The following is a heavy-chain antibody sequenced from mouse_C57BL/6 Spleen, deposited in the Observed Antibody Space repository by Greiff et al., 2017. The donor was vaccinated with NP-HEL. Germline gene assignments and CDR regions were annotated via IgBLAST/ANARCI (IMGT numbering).Heavy chain of an antibody. J-gene: IGHJ4*01. Sequence: VQLQQSGPELVKPGASVKMSCKASGYTFTDYNMHWVKQSHGKSLEWIGYINPNNGGTSYNQKFKGKATLTVNKSSSTAYMELRSLTSEDSAVYYCAIYYGYDEGGSYYAMDYWGQGTSVTVSS. CDR2: INPNNGGT. V-gene: IGHV1-22*01. CDR1: GYTFTDYN. D-gene: IGHD2-2*01. CDR3: AIYYGYDEGGSYYAMDY.